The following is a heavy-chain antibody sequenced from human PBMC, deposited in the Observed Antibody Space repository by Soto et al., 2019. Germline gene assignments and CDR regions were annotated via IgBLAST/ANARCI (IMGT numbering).Heavy chain of an antibody. CDR1: GYTFISYG. V-gene: IGHV1-18*01. CDR2: ISAYNGNT. Sequence: QVQLVQSGAEVKKPGASVKVSCKASGYTFISYGISWVRQAPGQGLEWMGWISAYNGNTNYAQNLQGRVTMTTDTSTSTDYMELRSLRSDDTAVYYCARYCSGTSCLTRELDYWGQGTLVTVSS. CDR3: ARYCSGTSCLTRELDY. J-gene: IGHJ4*02. D-gene: IGHD2-2*01.